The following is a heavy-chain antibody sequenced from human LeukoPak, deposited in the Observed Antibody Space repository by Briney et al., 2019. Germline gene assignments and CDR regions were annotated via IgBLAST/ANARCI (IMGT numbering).Heavy chain of an antibody. D-gene: IGHD6-13*01. J-gene: IGHJ6*03. CDR3: ARDYSSSWDWVYYYYMDV. V-gene: IGHV3-23*01. CDR1: GFTFSSYA. CDR2: ISGSGGST. Sequence: PGGSLRLSCAASGFTFSSYAMSWVRQAPGKGLEWVSAISGSGGSTYYADSVKGRFTISRDNSKNTLYLQMNSLRAEDTAVYYCARDYSSSWDWVYYYYMDVWGKGTTVTVSS.